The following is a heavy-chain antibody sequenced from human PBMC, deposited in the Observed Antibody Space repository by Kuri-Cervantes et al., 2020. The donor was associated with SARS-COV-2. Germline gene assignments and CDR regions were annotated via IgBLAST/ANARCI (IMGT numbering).Heavy chain of an antibody. D-gene: IGHD2-2*01. Sequence: ESLKISCTVSGGSISSYYWSWIRQPAGKGLEWIGRIYTSGSTNYNPSLKSRVTISVDTSKNQFSLKLSSVTAADTAVYYCARTPATFLYWFDPWGQGTLVTVSS. J-gene: IGHJ5*02. CDR1: GGSISSYY. CDR3: ARTPATFLYWFDP. CDR2: IYTSGST. V-gene: IGHV4-4*07.